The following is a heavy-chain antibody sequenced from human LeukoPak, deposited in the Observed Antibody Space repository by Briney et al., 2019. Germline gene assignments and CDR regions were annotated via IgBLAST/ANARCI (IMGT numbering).Heavy chain of an antibody. J-gene: IGHJ4*02. Sequence: AXVKVSCKASGGTFSSYAISWVRQAPGQGLEWMGRIIPIFGTANYAQKFQGRVTITTDESTSTAYMELSSLRSEDTAVYYCARVQRDGDYVYYWGQGTLVTVSS. CDR2: IIPIFGTA. CDR1: GGTFSSYA. V-gene: IGHV1-69*05. CDR3: ARVQRDGDYVYY. D-gene: IGHD4-17*01.